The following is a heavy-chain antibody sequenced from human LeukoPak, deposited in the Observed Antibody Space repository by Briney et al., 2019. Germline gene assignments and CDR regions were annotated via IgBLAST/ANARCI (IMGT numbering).Heavy chain of an antibody. CDR1: GGSISSGGYY. J-gene: IGHJ5*02. Sequence: PSETLSLTCTVSGGSISSGGYYWSWIRQPPGKGLEWIGRIYTSGSTNYNPSLKSRVTISVDTSKNQFSLKLSSVTAADTAVYYCARDMRGIAAAGTEYWFDPWGQGTLVTVSS. V-gene: IGHV4-61*02. CDR3: ARDMRGIAAAGTEYWFDP. D-gene: IGHD6-13*01. CDR2: IYTSGST.